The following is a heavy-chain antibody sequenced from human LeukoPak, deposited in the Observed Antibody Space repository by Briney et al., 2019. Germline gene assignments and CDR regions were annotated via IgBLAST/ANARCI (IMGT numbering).Heavy chain of an antibody. J-gene: IGHJ4*02. V-gene: IGHV3-11*01. CDR2: ISSSGSTI. Sequence: GGSLRLSCAASGFTFNDYYMSWIRQAPGKGLEWVSYISSSGSTIYYADSVKGRFTISRDNAKNSLYLQMNSLRAEDTALYYCARNDFWSGYYVIDWGQGTLVTVSS. D-gene: IGHD3-3*01. CDR1: GFTFNDYY. CDR3: ARNDFWSGYYVID.